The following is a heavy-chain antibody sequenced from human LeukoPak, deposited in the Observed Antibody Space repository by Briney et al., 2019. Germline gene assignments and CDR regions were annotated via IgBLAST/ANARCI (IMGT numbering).Heavy chain of an antibody. CDR1: RFTFSSYG. CDR2: ISYDGSNK. V-gene: IGHV3-30*18. CDR3: AKVFGGIAAAGTC. Sequence: QSGGSLRLSCAASRFTFSSYGMHWVRQAPGKGLEWVAVISYDGSNKYYADSVKGRFTISRDNSKNTLYLQMNSLRAEDTAVYYCAKVFGGIAAAGTCWGQGTLVTVSS. D-gene: IGHD6-13*01. J-gene: IGHJ4*02.